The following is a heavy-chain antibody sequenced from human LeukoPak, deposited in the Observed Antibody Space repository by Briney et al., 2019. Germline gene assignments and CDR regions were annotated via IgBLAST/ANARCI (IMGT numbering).Heavy chain of an antibody. Sequence: ASVKVSCKASGYTLTELSMHWVRQAPGKGLEWMGGFDPEDGETIYAQKFQGRVTMTEDTSTDTAYMELSSLRSEDTAVYYCATDRCYDFWSGYCEYYGMDVWGQGTTVTVSS. J-gene: IGHJ6*02. CDR3: ATDRCYDFWSGYCEYYGMDV. V-gene: IGHV1-24*01. CDR1: GYTLTELS. CDR2: FDPEDGET. D-gene: IGHD3-3*01.